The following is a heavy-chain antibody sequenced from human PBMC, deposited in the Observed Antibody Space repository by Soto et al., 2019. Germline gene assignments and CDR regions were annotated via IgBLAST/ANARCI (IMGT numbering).Heavy chain of an antibody. CDR1: GGSISSYY. Sequence: PSETLSLTCTVSGGSISSYYWSWIRQPPGKGLEWIGYIYYSGSTNYNPSLKSRVTISVDTSKNQFSLKLSSVTAADTAVYYCARGTLRYYDSSGYPTRWGQGTLVTVSS. V-gene: IGHV4-59*01. D-gene: IGHD3-22*01. CDR3: ARGTLRYYDSSGYPTR. J-gene: IGHJ4*02. CDR2: IYYSGST.